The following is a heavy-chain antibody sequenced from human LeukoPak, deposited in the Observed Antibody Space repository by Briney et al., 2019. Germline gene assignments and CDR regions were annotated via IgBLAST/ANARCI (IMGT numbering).Heavy chain of an antibody. V-gene: IGHV3-23*01. CDR1: GFTFSSYW. Sequence: GGSLRLSCAASGFTFSSYWMHWVRQVPGKGLEWVSAISGSGGSTYYADSVKGRFTISRDNSKNTLYLQMNSLRAEDTAVYYCAKGGMVRGVPDPWFDPWGQGTLVTVSS. J-gene: IGHJ5*02. CDR3: AKGGMVRGVPDPWFDP. CDR2: ISGSGGST. D-gene: IGHD3-10*01.